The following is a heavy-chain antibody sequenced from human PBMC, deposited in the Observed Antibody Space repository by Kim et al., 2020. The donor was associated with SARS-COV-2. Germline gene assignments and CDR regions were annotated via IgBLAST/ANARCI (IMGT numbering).Heavy chain of an antibody. CDR1: RFTFSRYD. J-gene: IGHJ3*02. V-gene: IGHV3-30*18. Sequence: GGSLRLSCAASRFTFSRYDMHWVRQSPGKGLEWVAVISFDGSKKHYADHVKGRFTVSSDNSEDTLFLEINSLRPEDTAMYYCAKVAYNWNREDGLEMWGPGTSVIVSS. D-gene: IGHD1-20*01. CDR3: AKVAYNWNREDGLEM. CDR2: ISFDGSKK.